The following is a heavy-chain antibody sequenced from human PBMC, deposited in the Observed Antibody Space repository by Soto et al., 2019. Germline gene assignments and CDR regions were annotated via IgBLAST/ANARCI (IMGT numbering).Heavy chain of an antibody. CDR2: IYHSGSS. J-gene: IGHJ6*02. CDR1: GGSISSSNW. CDR3: ARDCSGGSCYYYDGMDV. D-gene: IGHD2-15*01. V-gene: IGHV4-4*02. Sequence: QVQLQESGPGLVKPSGTLSLTCAVSGGSISSSNWWSWVRQPPGKGLEWIGEIYHSGSSNYNPSLKGRVTITVDKSKNQFSLKLSSVTAADTAVYYCARDCSGGSCYYYDGMDVWGQGTTVTVSS.